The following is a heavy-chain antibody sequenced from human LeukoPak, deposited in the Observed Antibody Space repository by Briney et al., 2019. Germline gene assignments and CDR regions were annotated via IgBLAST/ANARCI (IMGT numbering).Heavy chain of an antibody. Sequence: GGSLRLSCAASGFTFSSYWMSWVRQAPGKGLEWVANIKQDGSEKYYVDSVKGRFTISRDNAKNSLYLQMNSLRAEDTAVYYCARESRGSYFRSVRDWGQGTLVTVSS. CDR2: IKQDGSEK. J-gene: IGHJ4*02. D-gene: IGHD1-26*01. CDR3: ARESRGSYFRSVRD. V-gene: IGHV3-7*01. CDR1: GFTFSSYW.